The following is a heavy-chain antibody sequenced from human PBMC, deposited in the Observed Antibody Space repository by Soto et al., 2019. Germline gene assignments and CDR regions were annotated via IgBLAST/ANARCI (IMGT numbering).Heavy chain of an antibody. CDR2: IIPILGIA. CDR1: GGTFSSYT. D-gene: IGHD3-16*01. Sequence: QVQLVQSGAEVKKPGSSVKVSCRASGGTFSSYTISWVRQAPGQGLEWMGRIIPILGIANYAQKFQGRVTXTXTKSTSTAYMELSSLRSEDTAVYYCARLGDRGAFDYWGQGTLVTVSS. J-gene: IGHJ4*02. CDR3: ARLGDRGAFDY. V-gene: IGHV1-69*02.